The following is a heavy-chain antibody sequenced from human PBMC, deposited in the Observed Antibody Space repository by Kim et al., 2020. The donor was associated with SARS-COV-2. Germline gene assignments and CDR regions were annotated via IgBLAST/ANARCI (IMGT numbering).Heavy chain of an antibody. CDR3: ATDRRGGVIVPT. V-gene: IGHV1-24*01. D-gene: IGHD3-16*02. J-gene: IGHJ4*02. Sequence: IYAQKFQGRVTMTEDTSTDTAYMELSSLRSEDTAVYYCATDRRGGVIVPTWGQGTLVTVSS.